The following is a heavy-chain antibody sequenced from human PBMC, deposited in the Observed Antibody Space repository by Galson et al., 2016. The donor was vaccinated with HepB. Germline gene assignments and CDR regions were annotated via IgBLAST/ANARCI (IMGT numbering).Heavy chain of an antibody. CDR2: IFHSGRV. D-gene: IGHD2/OR15-2a*01. CDR1: GGSISSSDW. J-gene: IGHJ4*02. CDR3: ARQYWGGPSDY. V-gene: IGHV4-4*02. Sequence: SETLSLTCAVSGGSISSSDWWSWVRLPPGQGLEWIGQIFHSGRVNYTPSLASRVTISIDTSNNHFSLRLTSVTAADTALYYCARQYWGGPSDYWGQGTLVTVSS.